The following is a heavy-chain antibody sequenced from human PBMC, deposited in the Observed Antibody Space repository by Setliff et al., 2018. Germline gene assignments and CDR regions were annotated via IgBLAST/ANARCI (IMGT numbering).Heavy chain of an antibody. CDR1: GGSFSTYY. CDR3: ARGPLLTYYDILTGYFLPH. D-gene: IGHD3-9*01. CDR2: INHSGST. Sequence: SETLSLTCAVYGGSFSTYYWIWIRQPPGKGLEWIGEINHSGSTNYNPSLKSRVTISVDTSKNQFSLKLSSVTAADTALYYCARGPLLTYYDILTGYFLPHWGQGTLVTVSS. V-gene: IGHV4-34*01. J-gene: IGHJ4*02.